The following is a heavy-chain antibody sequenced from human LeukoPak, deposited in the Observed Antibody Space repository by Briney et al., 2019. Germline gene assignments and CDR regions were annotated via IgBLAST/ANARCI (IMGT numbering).Heavy chain of an antibody. CDR1: GFTFSDYY. V-gene: IGHV3-11*06. CDR3: AKAGYYDSSGYFDY. D-gene: IGHD3-22*01. Sequence: PGGPLRLSCAASGFTFSDYYMSWIRQAPGKGLEWVSYISSSSSYTNYADSVKGRFTISRDNSKNTLYLQMNSLRAEDTAVYYCAKAGYYDSSGYFDYWGQGTLVTVSS. CDR2: ISSSSSYT. J-gene: IGHJ4*02.